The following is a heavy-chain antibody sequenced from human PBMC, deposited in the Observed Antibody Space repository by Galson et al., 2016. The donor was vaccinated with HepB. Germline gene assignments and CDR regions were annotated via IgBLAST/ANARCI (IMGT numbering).Heavy chain of an antibody. CDR2: ILPIFGTT. J-gene: IGHJ3*02. CDR1: GGNFRIYA. CDR3: SRDHADTSILNFAFDI. D-gene: IGHD5-18*01. V-gene: IGHV1-69*01. Sequence: SCKASGGNFRIYAISWVRQAPGQGLEWMGQILPIFGTTNYAQKFQGRVTITADESTNTAYIELNSLRSEDTAVYYCSRDHADTSILNFAFDIWGQGTMVTVSS.